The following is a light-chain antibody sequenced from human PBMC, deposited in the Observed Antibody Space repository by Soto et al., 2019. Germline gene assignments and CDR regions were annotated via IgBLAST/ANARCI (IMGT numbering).Light chain of an antibody. Sequence: SALTQPASVSGSPGQSITISCTGTSSDVGDYKYVSWYQQHPGKAPKLVISEVSNRPSGISNRFSGSKSGNTASLTISGLQAEDEADYYCSSYTTSSTRVFGSGTKVTV. CDR1: SSDVGDYKY. J-gene: IGLJ1*01. CDR2: EVS. V-gene: IGLV2-14*01. CDR3: SSYTTSSTRV.